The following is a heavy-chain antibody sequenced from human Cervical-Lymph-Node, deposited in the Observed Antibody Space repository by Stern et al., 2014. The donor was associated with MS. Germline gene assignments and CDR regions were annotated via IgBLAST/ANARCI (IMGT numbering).Heavy chain of an antibody. J-gene: IGHJ5*01. Sequence: VQLVQSGGGLVQPGGSQRLSCVASGSTFSTSWMSWVRQAPGKGLEWVANIKRDGSETYYLDSVKGRFTISRDNAKSSLYLEMNSLRAEDKAVYYCTRFLQSGWSDLFDSWGRGTLVTVSS. CDR2: IKRDGSET. CDR1: GSTFSTSW. CDR3: TRFLQSGWSDLFDS. V-gene: IGHV3-7*01. D-gene: IGHD6-19*01.